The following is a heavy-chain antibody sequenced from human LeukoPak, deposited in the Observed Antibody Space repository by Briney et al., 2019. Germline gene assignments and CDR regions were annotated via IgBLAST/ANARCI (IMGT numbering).Heavy chain of an antibody. D-gene: IGHD5-12*01. J-gene: IGHJ4*02. V-gene: IGHV3-53*01. CDR1: GFTVSNNY. Sequence: GGSLRLSCAASGFTVSNNYMSWVRQAPGKGLEWVSVIHSGGTTNYADSVQGRFTISRDNSKTTVYLHMNSLRAEDTAAYYCARDSDSGYGPFASWGQGTLVTVSS. CDR3: ARDSDSGYGPFAS. CDR2: IHSGGTT.